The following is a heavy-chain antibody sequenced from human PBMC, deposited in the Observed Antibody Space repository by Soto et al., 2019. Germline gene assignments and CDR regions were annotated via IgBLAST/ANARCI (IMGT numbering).Heavy chain of an antibody. J-gene: IGHJ6*02. V-gene: IGHV1-69*12. CDR3: AKGAVAGTPTSYYYYGMDV. D-gene: IGHD6-19*01. CDR2: IIPIFGTV. Sequence: QVQLLQSGAEVKKPGSSVRVSCEASGGPFRTYDISWVRQAPGQGLEWMGEIIPIFGTVNYAQKFQGRVTITADESTTSVYMDLRSLRSEDTAVYYCAKGAVAGTPTSYYYYGMDVWGQGTTVTVSS. CDR1: GGPFRTYD.